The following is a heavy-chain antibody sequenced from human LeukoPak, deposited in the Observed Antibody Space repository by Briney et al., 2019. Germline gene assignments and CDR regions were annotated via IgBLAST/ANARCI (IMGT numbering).Heavy chain of an antibody. J-gene: IGHJ6*03. CDR1: GYSITIGYY. V-gene: IGHV4-38-2*02. Sequence: SETLSLTCTVSGYSITIGYYWGWIRQPPGMGLEWIGSIFHSGSTYYSPSLKSRVTISVDTSKNQFSLKLSSVTAADAAVYYCARGDYYMDVWGKGTTVTVSS. CDR3: ARGDYYMDV. CDR2: IFHSGST.